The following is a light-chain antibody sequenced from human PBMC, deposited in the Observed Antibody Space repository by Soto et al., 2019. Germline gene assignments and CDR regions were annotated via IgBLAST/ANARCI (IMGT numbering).Light chain of an antibody. CDR3: QQYGDSPFT. Sequence: EIVLTQSPGTLSLSPGERATLSCRASQSVSSSFLAWYQQKPGQAPRLLIYGASTRATGIPDRFSGSGSGKDFTLTISRLEPEDFAVYYCQQYGDSPFTFGPGTKVDI. V-gene: IGKV3-20*01. J-gene: IGKJ3*01. CDR1: QSVSSSF. CDR2: GAS.